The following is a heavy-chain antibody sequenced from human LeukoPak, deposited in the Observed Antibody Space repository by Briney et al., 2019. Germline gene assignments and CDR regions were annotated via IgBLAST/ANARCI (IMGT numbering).Heavy chain of an antibody. CDR3: ARDRDIKAVTRTRLDY. J-gene: IGHJ4*02. Sequence: ASVKVSCKASGYTFNLFGFSWVRQAPGQGLEWMGWISVYNGDTMSERKFQGRLTMTTDTSRSTVYMELRSLTSDDTAVYCCARDRDIKAVTRTRLDYWGQRTLVTVSS. CDR2: ISVYNGDT. CDR1: GYTFNLFG. V-gene: IGHV1-18*01. D-gene: IGHD6-19*01.